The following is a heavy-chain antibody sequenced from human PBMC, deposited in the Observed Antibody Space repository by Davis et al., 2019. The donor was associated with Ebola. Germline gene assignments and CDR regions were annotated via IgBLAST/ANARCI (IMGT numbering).Heavy chain of an antibody. Sequence: ASVKVSCKASGYTFTGYYMHRVRQAPGQGLEWMGWINPNSGGTNYAQKFQGWVTMTRDTSISTAYMELSRLRSDDTAVYYCARGGVAARPDYYYGMDVWGQGTTVTVSS. CDR1: GYTFTGYY. J-gene: IGHJ6*02. V-gene: IGHV1-2*04. CDR2: INPNSGGT. CDR3: ARGGVAARPDYYYGMDV. D-gene: IGHD6-6*01.